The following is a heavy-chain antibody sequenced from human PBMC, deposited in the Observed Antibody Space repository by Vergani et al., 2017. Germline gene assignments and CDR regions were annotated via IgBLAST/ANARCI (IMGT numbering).Heavy chain of an antibody. J-gene: IGHJ6*03. CDR2: IWYDGSNK. Sequence: QVQLVESGGGVVQPGRSLRLSCAASGFTFSSYGMHWVRQAPGKGLEWVAVIWYDGSNKYYADSVKGRFTISRDNSKNTLYLQMNSLRADDTAVYYCARDSKEVAGTRAYYYYYMDVWGKGTTVTVSS. CDR1: GFTFSSYG. CDR3: ARDSKEVAGTRAYYYYYMDV. V-gene: IGHV3-33*01. D-gene: IGHD6-19*01.